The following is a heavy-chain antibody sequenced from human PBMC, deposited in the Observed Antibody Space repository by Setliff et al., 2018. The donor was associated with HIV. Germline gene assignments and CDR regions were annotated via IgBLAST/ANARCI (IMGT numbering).Heavy chain of an antibody. V-gene: IGHV4-31*03. J-gene: IGHJ4*02. D-gene: IGHD6-13*01. CDR2: IYYSGST. CDR1: GGSISSGGYY. CDR3: ARVRYSSSWYLDY. Sequence: SETLSLTCTVSGGSISSGGYYWSWIRQHPGKGLEWIGYIYYSGSTYYNPSLKSRVTISVDTSKNQFSLKLSSVTAADTAVYYCARVRYSSSWYLDYWGQGTLVTVSS.